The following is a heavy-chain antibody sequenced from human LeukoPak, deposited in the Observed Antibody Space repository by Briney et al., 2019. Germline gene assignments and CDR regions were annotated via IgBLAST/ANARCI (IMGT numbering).Heavy chain of an antibody. D-gene: IGHD3-10*01. Sequence: PGGSLRLSCAASGFTVSDNYMTWVRQAPGKGLDWVSIIYSGGGTYYADSVKGRFTISRDNSKSTLYLQMNSLRAEDTAVYYCARGYYDSGNYYYYAFDIWGQGTTVTVSS. CDR2: IYSGGGT. CDR3: ARGYYDSGNYYYYAFDI. J-gene: IGHJ3*02. CDR1: GFTVSDNY. V-gene: IGHV3-66*01.